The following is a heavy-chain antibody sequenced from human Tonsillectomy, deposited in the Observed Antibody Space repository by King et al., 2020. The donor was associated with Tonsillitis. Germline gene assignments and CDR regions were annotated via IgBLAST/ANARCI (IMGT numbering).Heavy chain of an antibody. J-gene: IGHJ5*02. CDR2: IYYSGST. Sequence: QLKESGPGLVKPSETLSLTCTVSGGSISSSSYYWGWIRQPPGKGLEWIGSIYYSGSTYYNPSLKSRVTISVATSKNQFSLKLSSVTAADTAVYYCARREWELRYNWFDPWGQGTLVTVSS. D-gene: IGHD1-26*01. V-gene: IGHV4-39*01. CDR1: GGSISSSSYY. CDR3: ARREWELRYNWFDP.